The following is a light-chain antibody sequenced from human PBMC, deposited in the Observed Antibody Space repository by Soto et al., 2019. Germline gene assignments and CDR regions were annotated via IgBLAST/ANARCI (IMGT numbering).Light chain of an antibody. CDR2: GNS. V-gene: IGLV1-40*01. Sequence: QSVLTQPPSVSGAPGQRVTISCTGSSANIGAGYNVQWYQQLPGAAPKLLILGNSNRPSGVLDRFSGSRSGTSASLAITGLQAEDEADYFCQSYDISLSVSVIFGGGTKLTVL. CDR1: SANIGAGYN. CDR3: QSYDISLSVSVI. J-gene: IGLJ2*01.